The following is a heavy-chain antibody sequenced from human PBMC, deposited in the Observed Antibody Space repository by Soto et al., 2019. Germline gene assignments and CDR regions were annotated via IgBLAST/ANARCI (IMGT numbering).Heavy chain of an antibody. Sequence: SETLSLTCSVSGGSISSNSHYWVWIRQPPGKGLEWIGSIYYNGDTYYNPSLKSRVTISVDTSKNQFSVKLNSVTAADTAVYYCARGYDSSGYYKYYFDYWGQGTLVTVS. CDR3: ARGYDSSGYYKYYFDY. D-gene: IGHD3-22*01. CDR2: IYYNGDT. V-gene: IGHV4-39*01. CDR1: GGSISSNSHY. J-gene: IGHJ4*02.